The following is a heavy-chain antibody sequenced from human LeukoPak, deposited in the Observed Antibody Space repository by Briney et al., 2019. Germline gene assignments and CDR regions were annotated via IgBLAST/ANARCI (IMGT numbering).Heavy chain of an antibody. Sequence: GRSLRLSCAASGFTFSSYAMHWVRQAPGKGLEWVAVISYDGSNKYYADSVKGRFTISRDNSKNTLYLQMNSLRAEDTAVYYCARGLAVAGDDAFDIWGQGTMVTVSS. D-gene: IGHD6-19*01. CDR2: ISYDGSNK. V-gene: IGHV3-30*14. CDR3: ARGLAVAGDDAFDI. J-gene: IGHJ3*02. CDR1: GFTFSSYA.